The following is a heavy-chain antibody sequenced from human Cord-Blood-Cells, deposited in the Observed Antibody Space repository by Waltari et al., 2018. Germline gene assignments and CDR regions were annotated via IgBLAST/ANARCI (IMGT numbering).Heavy chain of an antibody. CDR2: SYYSGST. J-gene: IGHJ3*02. Sequence: QLQLQESGPGLVQPSETRSRTCTLTGGSLSTSRYYLGWLRAPPGKGLEWIGSSYYSGSTYYNPSLKSRVTISVDTSKNQFSLKLSSVTAADTAVYYCARPIYSSSSRNAFDIWGQGTMVTVSS. D-gene: IGHD6-6*01. CDR3: ARPIYSSSSRNAFDI. V-gene: IGHV4-39*01. CDR1: GGSLSTSRYY.